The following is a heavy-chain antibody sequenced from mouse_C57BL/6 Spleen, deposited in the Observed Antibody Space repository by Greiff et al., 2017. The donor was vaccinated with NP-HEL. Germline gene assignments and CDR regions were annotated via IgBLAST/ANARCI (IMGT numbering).Heavy chain of an antibody. CDR2: INYDGSST. Sequence: EVKLVESEGGLVQPGSSMKLSCTASGFTFSDYYMAWVRQVTEKGLEWVANINYDGSSTYYLDSLKSRFIISRDNTKNILYLQMSSLKSEDNATYYCARDGYIPYWYCDVWGTGTTVTVSS. CDR3: ARDGYIPYWYCDV. D-gene: IGHD1-2*01. V-gene: IGHV5-16*01. CDR1: GFTFSDYY. J-gene: IGHJ1*03.